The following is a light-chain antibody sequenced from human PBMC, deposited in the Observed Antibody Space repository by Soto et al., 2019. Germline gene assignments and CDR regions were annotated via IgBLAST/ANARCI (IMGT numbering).Light chain of an antibody. Sequence: QSALTQPPSASGSPGQSVTISCTGTSSDVGAYNYVSWYQQHPGKAPKLMIYEVTKRPSGVPDRFSGSKSGNTASLTVSGLQAEDEAAYYCSSYAGGNRVFGGGTKLTVL. CDR3: SSYAGGNRV. V-gene: IGLV2-8*01. J-gene: IGLJ2*01. CDR1: SSDVGAYNY. CDR2: EVT.